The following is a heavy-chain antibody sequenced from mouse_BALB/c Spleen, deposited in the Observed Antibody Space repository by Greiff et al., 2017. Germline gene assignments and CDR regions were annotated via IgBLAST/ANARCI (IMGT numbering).Heavy chain of an antibody. J-gene: IGHJ2*01. CDR3: ARSGGSENFDD. Sequence: EVQLQQSGPELMKPGASVKISCKASGYSFTSYYMHWVKQSHGKSLEWIGYIDPFNGGTSYNQKFKGKATLTVDKSSSTAYMHLSSLTSEDSAVYYCARSGGSENFDDWGQGTTLTVSS. D-gene: IGHD2-2*01. V-gene: IGHV1S135*01. CDR1: GYSFTSYY. CDR2: IDPFNGGT.